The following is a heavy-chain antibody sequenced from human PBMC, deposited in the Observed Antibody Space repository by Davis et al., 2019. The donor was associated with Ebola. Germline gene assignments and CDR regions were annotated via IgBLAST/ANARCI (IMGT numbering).Heavy chain of an antibody. CDR3: AKGRGPYYYYGMDV. Sequence: GGSLRLSCAASGFTFSSYSMNWVRQAPGKGLEWVAVISYDGSNKYYADSVKGRFTISRDNSKNTLYLQMNSLRAEDTAVYYCAKGRGPYYYYGMDVWGQGTTVTVSS. V-gene: IGHV3-30*18. CDR1: GFTFSSYS. J-gene: IGHJ6*02. CDR2: ISYDGSNK. D-gene: IGHD3/OR15-3a*01.